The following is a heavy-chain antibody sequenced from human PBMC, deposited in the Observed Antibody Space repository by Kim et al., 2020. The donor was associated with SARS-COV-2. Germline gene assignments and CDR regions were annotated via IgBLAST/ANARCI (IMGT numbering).Heavy chain of an antibody. J-gene: IGHJ6*02. Sequence: GGSLRLSCAASGFTFSSYAMHWVRQAPGKGLEWVAVISYDGSNKYYADSVKGRFTISRDNSKNTLYLQMNSLRAEDTAVYYCARASRGNYYYCMDVWGQGTTVTVSS. CDR3: ARASRGNYYYCMDV. D-gene: IGHD3-10*01. V-gene: IGHV3-30*04. CDR2: ISYDGSNK. CDR1: GFTFSSYA.